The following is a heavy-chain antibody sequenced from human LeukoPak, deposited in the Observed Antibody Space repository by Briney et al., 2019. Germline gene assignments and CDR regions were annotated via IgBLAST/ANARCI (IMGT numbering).Heavy chain of an antibody. V-gene: IGHV3-23*01. J-gene: IGHJ4*02. CDR2: ISGSGGST. D-gene: IGHD6-13*01. CDR1: GFTFSRNA. CDR3: AKEVSSWYFDH. Sequence: GALRPSCAASGFTFSRNAMSWVRQAPGKGLEWVSGISGSGGSTYYADSVRGRFTISRDNSKNTLYLQMNSLRAEDTAVYYCAKEVSSWYFDHWGQGTLVTVS.